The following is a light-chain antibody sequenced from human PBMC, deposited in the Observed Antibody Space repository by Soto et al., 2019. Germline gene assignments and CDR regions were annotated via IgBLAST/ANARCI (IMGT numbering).Light chain of an antibody. CDR1: SSDVGGYNF. J-gene: IGLJ1*01. Sequence: QSVLTQPASVSGSPGQSITISCTGTSSDVGGYNFVSWYQHHPGKAPKLIIYDVTNRPSGISNRFSGSKSGNTASLTISGLQAEDEADYYCTSYTSSITYVFGTGTKVTVL. CDR2: DVT. V-gene: IGLV2-14*03. CDR3: TSYTSSITYV.